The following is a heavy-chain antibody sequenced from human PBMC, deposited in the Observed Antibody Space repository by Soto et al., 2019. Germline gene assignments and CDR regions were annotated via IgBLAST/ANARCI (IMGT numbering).Heavy chain of an antibody. CDR1: GYSFTSYW. CDR2: IDPSDSYT. D-gene: IGHD3-22*01. Sequence: GESLKISCKGSGYSFTSYWISWVRQMPGKGLEWMGRIDPSDSYTNYGPSFQGHVTISADKSISTAYPQWSSLKASDTAMYYCARNDSPDGYYYGMDVWGQGTTLTVSS. CDR3: ARNDSPDGYYYGMDV. V-gene: IGHV5-10-1*01. J-gene: IGHJ6*02.